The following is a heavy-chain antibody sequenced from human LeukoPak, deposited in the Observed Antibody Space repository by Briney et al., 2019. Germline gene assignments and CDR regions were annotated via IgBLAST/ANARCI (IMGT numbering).Heavy chain of an antibody. CDR2: IYTSGST. D-gene: IGHD3-22*01. CDR3: ARQPHRGYYDSSGPWFDP. CDR1: GGSISSGSYY. J-gene: IGHJ5*02. Sequence: SETLSLTCTVSGGSISSGSYYWSWIRQPAGKGLEWIGRIYTSGSTNYNPSLKSRVTISVDTSKNQFSLKLSSVTAADTAVYYCARQPHRGYYDSSGPWFDPWGQGTLVTVSS. V-gene: IGHV4-61*02.